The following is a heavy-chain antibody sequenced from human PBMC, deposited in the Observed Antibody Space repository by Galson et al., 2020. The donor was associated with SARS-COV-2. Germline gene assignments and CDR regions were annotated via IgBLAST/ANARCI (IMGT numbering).Heavy chain of an antibody. Sequence: GESLKISCAASGFILSTYSMNWVRQAPGKGLEWVSYIGSGTSTIYYADSVKGRFTISRDNAKNSLYLQMNSLRAEDTALYYCARDTGFGDYHYYYGMDVWGQGTTVTVSS. CDR1: GFILSTYS. CDR3: ARDTGFGDYHYYYGMDV. V-gene: IGHV3-48*04. CDR2: IGSGTSTI. D-gene: IGHD4-17*01. J-gene: IGHJ6*02.